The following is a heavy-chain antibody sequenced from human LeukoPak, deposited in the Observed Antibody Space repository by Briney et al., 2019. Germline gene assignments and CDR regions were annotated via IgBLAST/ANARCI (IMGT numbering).Heavy chain of an antibody. CDR3: ARARTYCNSTSCYYYYYMDV. D-gene: IGHD2-2*01. CDR1: DGSFSTYY. J-gene: IGHJ6*03. V-gene: IGHV4-4*09. Sequence: SETLSLTCKVSDGSFSTYYWSWIRQPPGKGLVRIGYIYTTGYTKYNPSLKSRVTISVGTSKNQFSLKLRSVTAADTAVYYCARARTYCNSTSCYYYYYMDVWGKGTTVVVSS. CDR2: IYTTGYT.